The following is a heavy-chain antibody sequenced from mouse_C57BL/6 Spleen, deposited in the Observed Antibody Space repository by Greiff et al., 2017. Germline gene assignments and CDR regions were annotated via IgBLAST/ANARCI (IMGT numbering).Heavy chain of an antibody. CDR3: ARKGDYYGSSFSWYFDV. V-gene: IGHV1-26*01. Sequence: VQLKQSGPELVKPGASVKISCKASGYTFTDYYMNWVKQSHGKSLEWIGDINPNNGGTSYNQKFKGKATLTVDKSSSTAYMELRSLTSEDSAVYYCARKGDYYGSSFSWYFDVWGTGTTVTVSS. J-gene: IGHJ1*03. D-gene: IGHD1-1*01. CDR1: GYTFTDYY. CDR2: INPNNGGT.